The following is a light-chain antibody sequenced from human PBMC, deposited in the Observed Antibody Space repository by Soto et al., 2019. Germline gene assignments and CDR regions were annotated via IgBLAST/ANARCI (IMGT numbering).Light chain of an antibody. CDR1: STDFVSYNR. CDR2: EAS. Sequence: QSALTQPPSVSGSPGQSVTISCTGTSTDFVSYNRVSWYQQPPGTAPKLIIYEASNRPSGVPDRFSGSKSGNTASLTVSGLQAEDEADYYCCSYGGSNNLIFGGGTKVTVL. CDR3: CSYGGSNNLI. V-gene: IGLV2-18*02. J-gene: IGLJ2*01.